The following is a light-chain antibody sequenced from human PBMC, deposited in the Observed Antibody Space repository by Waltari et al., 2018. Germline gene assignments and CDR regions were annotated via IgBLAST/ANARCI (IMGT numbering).Light chain of an antibody. V-gene: IGKV4-1*01. CDR1: QSVLYSSNNKNY. CDR2: WAS. Sequence: DIVMTQSPDSLAVSLGERATINCKSSQSVLYSSNNKNYLAWYQHKQGQPPKLLIYWASTRESGVPDRFSGSGSGTDFTLTISSLQAEDVAVYYCQQYYSTPFTFGGGTKVEIK. CDR3: QQYYSTPFT. J-gene: IGKJ4*01.